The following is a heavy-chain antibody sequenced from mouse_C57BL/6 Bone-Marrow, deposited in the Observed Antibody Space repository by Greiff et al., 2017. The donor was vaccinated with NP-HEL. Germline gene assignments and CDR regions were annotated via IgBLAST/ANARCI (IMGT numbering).Heavy chain of an antibody. D-gene: IGHD2-3*01. CDR2: IYPRSGNT. V-gene: IGHV1-81*01. CDR1: GYTFTSYG. J-gene: IGHJ2*01. Sequence: VQLQQSGAELARPGASVKLSCKASGYTFTSYGISWVKQRTGQGLEWIGEIYPRSGNTYYNEKFKGKATLTADTSSSTEYMELRSLTSEDSAVYFCARWGWLLYFDYWGQGTTLTVSS. CDR3: ARWGWLLYFDY.